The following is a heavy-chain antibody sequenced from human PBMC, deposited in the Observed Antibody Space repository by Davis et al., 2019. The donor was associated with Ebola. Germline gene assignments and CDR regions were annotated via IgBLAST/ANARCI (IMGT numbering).Heavy chain of an antibody. CDR3: ARDLRYDSSGYDYYFYMDV. D-gene: IGHD3-22*01. V-gene: IGHV4-31*03. Sequence: PSETLSLTCTVSGGSISRGGSYGTWIRQHPGKGLEWIGYIYYSGSTYYKPSLKSRVTISLDTSKNQFSLNLYAVTAADTAVYYCARDLRYDSSGYDYYFYMDVWGKGTTVTVSS. J-gene: IGHJ6*03. CDR1: GGSISRGGSY. CDR2: IYYSGST.